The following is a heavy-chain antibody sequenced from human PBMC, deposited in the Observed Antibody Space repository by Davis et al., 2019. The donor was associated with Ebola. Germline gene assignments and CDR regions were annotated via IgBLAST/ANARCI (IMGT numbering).Heavy chain of an antibody. J-gene: IGHJ5*02. CDR2: MFSSGST. Sequence: GSLRLSCTVSGVSIGETNYYWAWIRQPPGKGLEWIGSMFSSGSTHYNPSLRSRVSISVDASKNHFSVKMTSVTATDTAVYYCVRQGRAAGRATWFDPWGQGTLVTVSS. D-gene: IGHD6-13*01. V-gene: IGHV4-39*02. CDR1: GVSIGETNYY. CDR3: VRQGRAAGRATWFDP.